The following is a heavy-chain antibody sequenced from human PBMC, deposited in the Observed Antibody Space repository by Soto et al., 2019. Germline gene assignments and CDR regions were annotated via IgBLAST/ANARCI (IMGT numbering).Heavy chain of an antibody. CDR2: ISASGSSP. Sequence: PGGSLRLSCAASGFTFSTYAMSWVRQAPGRGLEWVSSISASGSSPYYADSVKGRFTISRDNSKNTLFLQMNSLRAEDTAFYHCAKGPATSLLNWFDPWGQGTLVTVSS. CDR3: AKGPATSLLNWFDP. CDR1: GFTFSTYA. V-gene: IGHV3-23*01. J-gene: IGHJ5*02.